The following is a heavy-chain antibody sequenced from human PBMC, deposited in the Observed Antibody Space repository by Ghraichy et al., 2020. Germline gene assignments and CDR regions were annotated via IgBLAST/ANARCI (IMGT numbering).Heavy chain of an antibody. D-gene: IGHD1-14*01. CDR2: IKQDVSER. V-gene: IGHV3-7*04. CDR3: ARVGITTYYGMDV. Sequence: GGSLRLSCAASGLTFSSYGMSWVRQAPGKGLEWVANIKQDVSERYYVDSVKGRFTISRDNAKNSLYLQMNSLRAEDTAMYYCARVGITTYYGMDVWSQVTTVTVAS. J-gene: IGHJ6*02. CDR1: GLTFSSYG.